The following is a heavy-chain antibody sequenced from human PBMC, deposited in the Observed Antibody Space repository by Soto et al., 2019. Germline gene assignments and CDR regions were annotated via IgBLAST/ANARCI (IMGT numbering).Heavy chain of an antibody. CDR1: GFSLSTSGMC. V-gene: IGHV2-70*01. CDR2: IDWDDDK. J-gene: IGHJ4*02. Sequence: GSGPTLVNPTQTLTLTCTFSGFSLSTSGMCVSWIRQPPGKALEWLALIDWDDDKYYSTSLKTRLTISKDTSKNQVVLTMTNMDPVDTATYYCARMAAAGIHTGYYFDYWGQGTLVTVSS. D-gene: IGHD6-13*01. CDR3: ARMAAAGIHTGYYFDY.